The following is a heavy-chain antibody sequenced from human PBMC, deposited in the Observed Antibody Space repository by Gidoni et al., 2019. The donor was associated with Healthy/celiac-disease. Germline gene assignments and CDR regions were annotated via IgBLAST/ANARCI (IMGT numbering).Heavy chain of an antibody. CDR3: ARQEYDILTGYYLDY. CDR1: GGSISSSSYY. CDR2: IYYSGST. V-gene: IGHV4-39*01. Sequence: QLQLQESGPGLVKPSETLSLTCTVSGGSISSSSYYWGWIRQPPGKGLEWIGSIYYSGSTYYNPSLKSRVTISVDTSKNQFSLKLSSVTAADTAVYYCARQEYDILTGYYLDYWGQGTLVTVSS. D-gene: IGHD3-9*01. J-gene: IGHJ4*02.